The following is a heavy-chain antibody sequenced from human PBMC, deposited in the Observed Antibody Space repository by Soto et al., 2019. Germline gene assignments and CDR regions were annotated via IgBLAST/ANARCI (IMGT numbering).Heavy chain of an antibody. CDR3: AKDVPPDTAMAC. D-gene: IGHD5-18*01. CDR1: GFTFSSYG. Sequence: QVQLVESGGGVVQPGRSLRLSCAASGFTFSSYGMHWVRQAPGKGLEWVAVISYDGSNKYYADSVKGRFTISRDNSKNTLYLQMNSLRAEDTAVYYCAKDVPPDTAMACWGQGTLVTVSS. CDR2: ISYDGSNK. V-gene: IGHV3-30*18. J-gene: IGHJ4*02.